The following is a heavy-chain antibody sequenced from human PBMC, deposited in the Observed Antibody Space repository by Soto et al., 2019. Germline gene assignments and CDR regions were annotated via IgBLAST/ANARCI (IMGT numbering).Heavy chain of an antibody. CDR2: FDPEDGET. CDR3: ATVFSIAAAGTYHYGMDV. CDR1: GYTLTELS. V-gene: IGHV1-24*01. Sequence: GASVKVSCKVSGYTLTELSMHWVRQAPGKGLEWMGGFDPEDGETIYAQKFQGRVTMTEDTSTDTAYMELSSLRSEDTAVYYCATVFSIAAAGTYHYGMDVWGQGTTVTVSS. D-gene: IGHD6-13*01. J-gene: IGHJ6*02.